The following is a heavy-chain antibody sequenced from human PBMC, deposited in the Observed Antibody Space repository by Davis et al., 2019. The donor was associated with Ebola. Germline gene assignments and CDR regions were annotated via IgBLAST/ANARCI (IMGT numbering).Heavy chain of an antibody. V-gene: IGHV3-11*04. Sequence: PGGSLRLSCAASGFTFSDYYMTWIRQAPGKGLEWVSYISSSGRTIYYADSVKGRFTISRDNAKNSLYLQMNSLRAEDTAVYYCARDRDVDTALFTGPHYFDYWGQGTLVTVSS. D-gene: IGHD5-18*01. J-gene: IGHJ4*02. CDR1: GFTFSDYY. CDR3: ARDRDVDTALFTGPHYFDY. CDR2: ISSSGRTI.